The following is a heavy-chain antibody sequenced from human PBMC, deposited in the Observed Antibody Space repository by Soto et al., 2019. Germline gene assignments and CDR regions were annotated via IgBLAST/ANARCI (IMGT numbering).Heavy chain of an antibody. D-gene: IGHD6-13*01. CDR3: AHSNHWIAAAGNNY. CDR2: IYWDDDK. Sequence: QITLKESGPTLVKPTQTLTLTCTFSGFSLSTSGVGVGWIRQPPGKALEWLALIYWDDDKRYSPSLKSRLTITKDTSKNHVVLTMTNMDPVDTATYYCAHSNHWIAAAGNNYWGQGTLVTVSS. J-gene: IGHJ4*02. CDR1: GFSLSTSGVG. V-gene: IGHV2-5*02.